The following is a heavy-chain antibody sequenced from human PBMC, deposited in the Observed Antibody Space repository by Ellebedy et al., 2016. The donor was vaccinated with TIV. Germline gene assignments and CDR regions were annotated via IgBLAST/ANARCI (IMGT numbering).Heavy chain of an antibody. CDR2: IKPNSDDT. Sequence: ASVKVSXXASGYTFTSYHISWVRQAPGQEFEWMGCIKPNSDDTVYAQKFQGRITMTRDTSLSTAYMELSSLRSDDTAVYYCARDSEDYFDHWGQGTLVTVSS. CDR1: GYTFTSYH. J-gene: IGHJ4*02. CDR3: ARDSEDYFDH. V-gene: IGHV1-2*02.